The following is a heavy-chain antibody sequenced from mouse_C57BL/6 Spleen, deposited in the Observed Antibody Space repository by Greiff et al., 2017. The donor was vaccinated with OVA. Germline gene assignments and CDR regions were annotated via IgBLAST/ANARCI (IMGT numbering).Heavy chain of an antibody. V-gene: IGHV14-4*01. Sequence: VQLQQSGAELVRPGASVKLSCTASGFNIKDDYMHWVKQRPEQGLEWIGWIHPENGDTEYASKFQGKATITADTSSNTAYLQLSSLTSEDTAVYYCTTLVPFDYWGKGTTLTVSS. J-gene: IGHJ2*01. CDR3: TTLVPFDY. CDR1: GFNIKDDY. CDR2: IHPENGDT. D-gene: IGHD5-1*01.